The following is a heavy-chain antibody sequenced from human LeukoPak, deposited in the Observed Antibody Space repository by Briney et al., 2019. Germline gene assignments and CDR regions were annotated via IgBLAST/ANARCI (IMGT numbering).Heavy chain of an antibody. CDR1: GYTFTGYY. D-gene: IGHD6-13*01. CDR2: INPNSGGT. Sequence: EASVKVSCKASGYTFTGYYMHWVRQAPGQGLEWMGWINPNSGGTNYAQKFQGWVTMTRDTSISTAYMELSRLRSDDTAVYYCARADQKGYSSSWYYYGMDVWGKGTTVTVS. V-gene: IGHV1-2*04. CDR3: ARADQKGYSSSWYYYGMDV. J-gene: IGHJ6*04.